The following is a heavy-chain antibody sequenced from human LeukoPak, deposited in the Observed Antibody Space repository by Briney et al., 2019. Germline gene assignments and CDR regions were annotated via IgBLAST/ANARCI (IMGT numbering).Heavy chain of an antibody. V-gene: IGHV4-61*01. D-gene: IGHD3-10*01. CDR3: ARDMRDMVRGVIYNWFDP. CDR2: IYYSGST. J-gene: IGHJ5*02. Sequence: SETLSLTCAISGGSITTTSWWTWVRQPPGKGLEWIGYIYYSGSTNYNPSLKSRVTISVDTSKNQFSLKLSSVTAADTAVYYCARDMRDMVRGVIYNWFDPWGQGTLVTVSS. CDR1: GGSITTTSW.